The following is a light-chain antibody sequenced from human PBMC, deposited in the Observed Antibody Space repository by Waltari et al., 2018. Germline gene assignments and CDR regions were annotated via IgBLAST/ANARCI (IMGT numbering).Light chain of an antibody. CDR2: GKS. CDR1: SLRSHY. V-gene: IGLV3-19*01. J-gene: IGLJ2*01. CDR3: NSRDSSDDYQL. Sequence: SSELTQDPAVSVALGQTVRITCQGDSLRSHYASWYQQKPGQAPRLLIYGKSNRRPSGIPGRFSGSRSGNTNSLTITGAQAEDEADYYCNSRDSSDDYQLFGGGTKVSVL.